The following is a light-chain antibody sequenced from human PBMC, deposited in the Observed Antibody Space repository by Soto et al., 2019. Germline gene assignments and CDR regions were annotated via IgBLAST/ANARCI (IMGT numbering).Light chain of an antibody. CDR3: QQYNRFSTWT. CDR2: NAS. Sequence: DIQMTQSPSTLSASVGDRVTITCLASQSISYYLAWYQKKPGKAPKVLIWNASSLQRGVPSRFSGSGSGTEFTLTISSLQPDDFATYYCQQYNRFSTWTFGQGTKVEIK. CDR1: QSISYY. V-gene: IGKV1-5*01. J-gene: IGKJ1*01.